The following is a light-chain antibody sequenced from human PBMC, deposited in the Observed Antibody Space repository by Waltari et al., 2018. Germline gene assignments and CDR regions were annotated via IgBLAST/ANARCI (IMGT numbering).Light chain of an antibody. CDR2: RDK. Sequence: SYELTRPPSFSVSPGQTLTITCLADILGTKFASWYRQKPGQSPVVVIYRDKKRPSGIPERISGSNSGNTATLTISETQAMDEADYYCQAWDSSAVVFGGGTKLTVL. CDR3: QAWDSSAVV. V-gene: IGLV3-1*01. J-gene: IGLJ2*01. CDR1: ILGTKF.